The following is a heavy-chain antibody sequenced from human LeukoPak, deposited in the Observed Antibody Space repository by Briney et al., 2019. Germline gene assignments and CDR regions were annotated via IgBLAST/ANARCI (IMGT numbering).Heavy chain of an antibody. CDR1: GGSLSSYY. D-gene: IGHD5-12*01. CDR2: IYTSGST. CDR3: ARHLSGYDYLHYYYYYYMDV. J-gene: IGHJ6*03. Sequence: PSETLSLTCTLSGGSLSSYYWSWIRQPPGKGLEWIGFIYTSGSTNYNPSLRSRVTISVDTSKNQFSLKLSSVTAADTAVYYCARHLSGYDYLHYYYYYYMDVWGKGTTVTVSS. V-gene: IGHV4-59*08.